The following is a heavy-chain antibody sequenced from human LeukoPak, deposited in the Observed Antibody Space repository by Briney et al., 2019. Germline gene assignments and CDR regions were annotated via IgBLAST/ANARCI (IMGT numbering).Heavy chain of an antibody. Sequence: GASVKVSCKASGYIFTAYYIHWVRQAPGQGLEWVGRIHPSSGGTEYAQNFQGRVTVTRDTSITTAYMELNRLTSDDTAVYYCARTGYSYGYSSNLFDYWGQGTLVTVSS. CDR1: GYIFTAYY. CDR3: ARTGYSYGYSSNLFDY. CDR2: IHPSSGGT. V-gene: IGHV1-2*06. D-gene: IGHD5-18*01. J-gene: IGHJ4*02.